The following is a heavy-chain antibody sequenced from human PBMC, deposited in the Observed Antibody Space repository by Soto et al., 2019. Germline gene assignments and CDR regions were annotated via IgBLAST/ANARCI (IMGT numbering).Heavy chain of an antibody. J-gene: IGHJ5*02. CDR3: ARDNRRYYDFWSGPSFFPFDP. D-gene: IGHD3-3*01. V-gene: IGHV3-30-3*01. Sequence: QVQLVQSGGGVVQPGSSLRLSCAASGFTFRSYAMHWVRQAPGKVLEWVAVISYDGSNKYYADSLKGRFTISRDNSKNTLYLQMNSLRAEDSAVYYCARDNRRYYDFWSGPSFFPFDPWGQGTLVTVS. CDR2: ISYDGSNK. CDR1: GFTFRSYA.